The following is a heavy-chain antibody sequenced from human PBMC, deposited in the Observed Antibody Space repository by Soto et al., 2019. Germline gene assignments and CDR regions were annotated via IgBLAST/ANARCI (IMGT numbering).Heavy chain of an antibody. J-gene: IGHJ4*02. CDR2: MFASGSS. CDR3: AREGFDHRPDY. V-gene: IGHV4-4*02. CDR1: GDSISSPNW. Sequence: SETLSLTCAVSGDSISSPNWWSWYRQPPGKGLELIGEMFASGSSNYNPSLNGRVTISLDTSKNHFSLKLTSLAAADTAIYYCAREGFDHRPDYWGQGIPVTVS.